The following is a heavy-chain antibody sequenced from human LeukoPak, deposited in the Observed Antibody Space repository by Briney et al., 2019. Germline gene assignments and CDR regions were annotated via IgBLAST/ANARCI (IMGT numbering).Heavy chain of an antibody. D-gene: IGHD6-13*01. CDR3: ARDSAGNDY. V-gene: IGHV3-7*01. Sequence: PGGSLRLSCEASGFTFSTYWMSWVRQAPGKGLEWVANIKQDGSGKYYVDSVKGRFTIFRDNAKNSLYLQMNSLRAEDTAMYYCARDSAGNDYWGQGTLVTVSS. CDR1: GFTFSTYW. CDR2: IKQDGSGK. J-gene: IGHJ4*02.